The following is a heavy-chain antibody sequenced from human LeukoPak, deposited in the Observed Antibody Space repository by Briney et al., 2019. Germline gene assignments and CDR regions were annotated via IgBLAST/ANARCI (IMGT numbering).Heavy chain of an antibody. Sequence: PGGSLRLSCAASAFTFTNYDMSWVRQAPGEGLEWVSSISTTGDRTYYADSVKGRFTISRDNAKNTLCLQMNSLRAEDTAVYYCAKGFYDNSASGVFDIWGQGTMVTVSS. D-gene: IGHD3-22*01. CDR1: AFTFTNYD. V-gene: IGHV3-23*01. J-gene: IGHJ3*02. CDR3: AKGFYDNSASGVFDI. CDR2: ISTTGDRT.